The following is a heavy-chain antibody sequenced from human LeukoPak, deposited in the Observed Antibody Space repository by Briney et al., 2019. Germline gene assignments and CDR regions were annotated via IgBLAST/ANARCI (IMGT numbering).Heavy chain of an antibody. Sequence: PGRSLRLSCAASGFSFSSYGMHWVRQAPGKGLECLTVISYDGNTIYYADSVKGRFTISRDNSKNTLYLQMNSLRIEDTAVYYCAKDLSVVGAHDSFDVWGQGTMVTVSS. CDR3: AKDLSVVGAHDSFDV. CDR2: ISYDGNTI. J-gene: IGHJ3*01. CDR1: GFSFSSYG. D-gene: IGHD1-26*01. V-gene: IGHV3-30*18.